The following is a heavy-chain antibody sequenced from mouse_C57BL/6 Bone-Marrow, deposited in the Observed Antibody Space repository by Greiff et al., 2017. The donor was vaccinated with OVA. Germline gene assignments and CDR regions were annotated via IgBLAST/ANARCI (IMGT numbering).Heavy chain of an antibody. CDR3: ARGSPRYFDV. D-gene: IGHD1-1*02. CDR2: ISNGGGST. V-gene: IGHV5-12*01. CDR1: GFTFTDYY. J-gene: IGHJ1*03. Sequence: EVKLVESGGGLVQPGGSLKLSCAASGFTFTDYYMYWVRQTPEKRLEWVAYISNGGGSTYYPDPVKGRFTISRDNAKNTLYRKMSRLKSEDTAMDYCARGSPRYFDVWGTGTTVTVSS.